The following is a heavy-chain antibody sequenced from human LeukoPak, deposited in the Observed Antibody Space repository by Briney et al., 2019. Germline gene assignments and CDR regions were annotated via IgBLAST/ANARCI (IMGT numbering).Heavy chain of an antibody. V-gene: IGHV1-2*02. CDR1: GYTFTGYY. CDR3: ARDRGHRGGSFTGYFDY. J-gene: IGHJ4*02. Sequence: ASVKVSCKASGYTFTGYYMHWVRQAPGQGLEWMGWINPNSGGTNYAQKFQGRVTMTRDTSISTAYMELSRLRSDDTAVYYCARDRGHRGGSFTGYFDYWGQGTLVTASS. CDR2: INPNSGGT. D-gene: IGHD2-15*01.